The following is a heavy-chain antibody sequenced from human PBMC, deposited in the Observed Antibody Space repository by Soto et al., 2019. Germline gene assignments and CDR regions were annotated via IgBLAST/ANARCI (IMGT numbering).Heavy chain of an antibody. J-gene: IGHJ3*01. CDR1: GTSLIELS. CDR2: FDPEDGES. CDR3: ATAWPFCGGDCSTALDF. D-gene: IGHD2-21*02. Sequence: QVSLVQSGPEVKKPGASVKVSCKVSGTSLIELSINWVRQAPGRGLEWMGRFDPEDGESVYAQKFEGRVSMTEDTSTDIAYMELRSLRSEDAAVYFCATAWPFCGGDCSTALDFWGQGTLVTVSS. V-gene: IGHV1-24*01.